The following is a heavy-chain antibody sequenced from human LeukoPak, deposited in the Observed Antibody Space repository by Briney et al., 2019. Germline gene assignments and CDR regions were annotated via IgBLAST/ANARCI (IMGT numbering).Heavy chain of an antibody. CDR1: GYTFTSYA. Sequence: ASVKVSCKASGYTFTSYAMHWVRQAPGQRLEWMGWINAGNGNTKYSQKFQGRVTITRDTSASTAYMELSSLRSEDTAVYYCARDIRVLLSSGSCFAYWGQGTLVTVSS. V-gene: IGHV1-3*01. CDR2: INAGNGNT. J-gene: IGHJ4*02. D-gene: IGHD1-26*01. CDR3: ARDIRVLLSSGSCFAY.